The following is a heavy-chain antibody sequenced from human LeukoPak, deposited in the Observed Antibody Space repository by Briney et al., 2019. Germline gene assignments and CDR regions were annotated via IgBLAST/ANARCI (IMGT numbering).Heavy chain of an antibody. D-gene: IGHD5-18*01. CDR1: GFTFDDYG. J-gene: IGHJ4*02. V-gene: IGHV3-20*04. CDR2: INWNGGST. Sequence: GGSLRLSCAASGFTFDDYGMSWVRQAPGKGLEWVSGINWNGGSTGYADSVKGRFTISRDNAKNSLYLQMNSLRAEDTALYYCARVGGGYSYGSPDHWGQGTLVTVSS. CDR3: ARVGGGYSYGSPDH.